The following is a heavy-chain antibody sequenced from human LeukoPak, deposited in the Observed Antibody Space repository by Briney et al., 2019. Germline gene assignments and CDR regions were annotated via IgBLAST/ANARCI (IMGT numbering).Heavy chain of an antibody. CDR3: AREVEGKVVPASNWFDP. J-gene: IGHJ5*02. CDR1: GGSISSYY. V-gene: IGHV4-4*07. CDR2: IYTSGST. D-gene: IGHD2-2*01. Sequence: SETLSLTCTVSGGSISSYYWSWIRQPAGKGLEWIGRIYTSGSTNYNPSLKSRVTVSVDTSKNQFSLKLSSVTAADTAVYYCAREVEGKVVPASNWFDPWGQGTLVTVSS.